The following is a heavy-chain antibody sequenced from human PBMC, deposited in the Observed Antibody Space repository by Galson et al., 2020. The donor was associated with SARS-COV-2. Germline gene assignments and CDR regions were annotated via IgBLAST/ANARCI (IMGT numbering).Heavy chain of an antibody. J-gene: IGHJ4*02. CDR2: IYNNGGTT. Sequence: ETSETLSLTCTVSGGSIATDYWSWIRQPPGKGPEWIGYIYNNGGTTRYNPSLMSRVTISIDTSKNQFSLRLTAVTAADTAVYYCAKGGNWNDILFDSWGQGTLVTVSS. CDR3: AKGGNWNDILFDS. D-gene: IGHD1-1*01. CDR1: GGSIATDY. V-gene: IGHV4-59*01.